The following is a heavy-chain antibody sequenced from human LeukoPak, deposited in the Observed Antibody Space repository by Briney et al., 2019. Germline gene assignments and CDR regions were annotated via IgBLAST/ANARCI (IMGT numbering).Heavy chain of an antibody. D-gene: IGHD2/OR15-2a*01. CDR3: AKERTQTTSFDY. V-gene: IGHV3-23*01. CDR1: GFMFSTDP. J-gene: IGHJ4*02. Sequence: PGGSLGLSCAASGFMFSTDPMNWVRQAPGKGLEWVSTISGSGGSTYYADSVKGRFTISRDNSKNTLYLQMNKLRADDTAIYYCAKERTQTTSFDYWGQGTLVTVSS. CDR2: ISGSGGST.